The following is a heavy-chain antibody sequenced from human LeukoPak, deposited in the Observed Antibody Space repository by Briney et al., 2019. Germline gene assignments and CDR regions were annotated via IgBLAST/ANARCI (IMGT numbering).Heavy chain of an antibody. D-gene: IGHD6-13*01. V-gene: IGHV4-34*01. J-gene: IGHJ5*02. CDR2: INHSGST. CDR3: ARGGISSSWYRPNWFDP. Sequence: SETLSLTCAVYGGSFSGYYWSWIRQPPGKGLEWIGEINHSGSTNYNPSLKSRVTISVDTSKNQFSLKLSSVTAADTAVYYCARGGISSSWYRPNWFDPWGQGTLVTVSS. CDR1: GGSFSGYY.